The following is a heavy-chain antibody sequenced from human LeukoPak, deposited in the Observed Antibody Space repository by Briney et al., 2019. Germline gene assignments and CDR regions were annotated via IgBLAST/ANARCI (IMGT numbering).Heavy chain of an antibody. Sequence: GGSLRLSCAASGFTFSSYVMSWVRQPPGKGLEWVSSISGSGGSTYYPDSVKGRFTISRDNSKNTLYLQMNSLRAEDTAVYYCAKGYSSGWYYFDYWGQGTLVTVSS. J-gene: IGHJ4*02. CDR3: AKGYSSGWYYFDY. V-gene: IGHV3-23*01. D-gene: IGHD6-19*01. CDR2: ISGSGGST. CDR1: GFTFSSYV.